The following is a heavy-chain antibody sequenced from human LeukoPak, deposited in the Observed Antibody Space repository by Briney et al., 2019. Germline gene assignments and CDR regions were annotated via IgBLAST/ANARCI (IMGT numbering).Heavy chain of an antibody. V-gene: IGHV3-11*06. D-gene: IGHD4-17*01. CDR3: AMYRTYGDRDY. Sequence: GGSLRLSCAASGFAFSDYYMSWIRQAPGKGLEWVSYISSSSTYTNYADSVKGRFTISRDNAKNSLYLQMNSLRAEDTAVYYCAMYRTYGDRDYWGQGALVTVSS. CDR1: GFAFSDYY. CDR2: ISSSSTYT. J-gene: IGHJ4*02.